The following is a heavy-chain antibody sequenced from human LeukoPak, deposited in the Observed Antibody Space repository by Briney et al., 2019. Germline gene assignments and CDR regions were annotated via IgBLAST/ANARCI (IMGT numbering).Heavy chain of an antibody. CDR1: GYTFTGYY. Sequence: ASVKVSCKASGYTFTGYYMHWVRQAPGQGVEWMGWINPNSGGTNYAQKFQGRVTMTRDTSISTAHMELRRLRSDDTAVYYCARDGYPYYYYDSSGEEYYFDSWGQGNLVTVSS. CDR3: ARDGYPYYYYDSSGEEYYFDS. J-gene: IGHJ4*02. CDR2: INPNSGGT. V-gene: IGHV1-2*02. D-gene: IGHD3-22*01.